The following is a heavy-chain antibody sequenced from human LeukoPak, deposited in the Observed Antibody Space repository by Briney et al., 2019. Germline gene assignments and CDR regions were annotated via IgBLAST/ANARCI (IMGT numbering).Heavy chain of an antibody. J-gene: IGHJ4*02. V-gene: IGHV4-59*01. CDR2: IYYSGST. CDR3: ARGIAVAGSGLTYYFDY. Sequence: SETLSLTCTVSGGSISSYYWSWIRQPPGKGLEWIGYIYYSGSTNYNPSLKSRVTISGDTSKNQFSLKLSSVTAAGAAVYYCARGIAVAGSGLTYYFDYWGQGTLVTVSS. CDR1: GGSISSYY. D-gene: IGHD6-19*01.